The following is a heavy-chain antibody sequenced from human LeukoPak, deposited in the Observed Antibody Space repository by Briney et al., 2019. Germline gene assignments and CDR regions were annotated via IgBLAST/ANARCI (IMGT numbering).Heavy chain of an antibody. CDR2: MNPNSGNT. D-gene: IGHD3-3*01. CDR3: AGAENGILEWLFPFDY. V-gene: IGHV1-8*01. CDR1: GYTFTSYD. J-gene: IGHJ4*02. Sequence: GASVKVSCKASGYTFTSYDINWVRQATGQGLEWVGWMNPNSGNTGYAQKFQGRVTMTRNTSISTAYMELSSLRSEDTAVYYCAGAENGILEWLFPFDYWGQGTLVTVSS.